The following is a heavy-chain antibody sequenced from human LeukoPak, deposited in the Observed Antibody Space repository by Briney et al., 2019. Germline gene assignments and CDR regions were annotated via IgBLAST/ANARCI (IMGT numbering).Heavy chain of an antibody. CDR1: GFTFSSCW. V-gene: IGHV3-7*01. J-gene: IGHJ3*02. Sequence: GGSLRLSCAASGFTFSSCWMSWVRQAPGKGLEWVANIKQDGSEKYYVDSVKGRFTISRDNAKNSLYLQMNSLRAEDTAVYYCARQRSPRRAFDIWGQGTMVTVSS. CDR2: IKQDGSEK. D-gene: IGHD3-10*01. CDR3: ARQRSPRRAFDI.